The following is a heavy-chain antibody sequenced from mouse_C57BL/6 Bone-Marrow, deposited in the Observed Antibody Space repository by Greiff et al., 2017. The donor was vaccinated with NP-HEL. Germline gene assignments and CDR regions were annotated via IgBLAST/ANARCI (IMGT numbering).Heavy chain of an antibody. CDR2: IWTGGGT. Sequence: QVQLQQSGPGLVAPSQSLSITCTVSGFSLTSYAISWVRQPPGKGLEWLGVIWTGGGTNYNSALKSRLSISKDNSKGQVFLKMNSLQTDDTARYYCARDLVRISTEGGFDYWGQGTLVTVSA. V-gene: IGHV2-9-1*01. CDR1: GFSLTSYA. CDR3: ARDLVRISTEGGFDY. J-gene: IGHJ3*01. D-gene: IGHD1-1*01.